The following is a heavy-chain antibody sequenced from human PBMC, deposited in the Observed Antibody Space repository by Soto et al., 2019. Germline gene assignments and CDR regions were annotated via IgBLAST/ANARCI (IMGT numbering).Heavy chain of an antibody. CDR2: IYQTGNT. CDR1: GVSLTTNNW. CDR3: ARGGYCSGGSCSGWFDS. D-gene: IGHD2-15*01. V-gene: IGHV4-4*02. J-gene: IGHJ5*01. Sequence: QVQLQESGPGLVKPSETLSLTCAVSGVSLTTNNWWTWVRQAPGKGLEWVGEIYQTGNTNYNPSLNSRVIASLDNSKNQFFLKLTSVTAADTAIYYCARGGYCSGGSCSGWFDSWGQGTLVTVSS.